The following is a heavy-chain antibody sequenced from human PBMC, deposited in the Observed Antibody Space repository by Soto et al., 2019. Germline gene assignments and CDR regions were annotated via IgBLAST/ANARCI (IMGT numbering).Heavy chain of an antibody. CDR2: ISAYNGNT. CDR3: ARGFPAARFLEWLFDYYFDY. D-gene: IGHD3-3*01. J-gene: IGHJ4*02. Sequence: GASVKVSCKASGYTFTSYGISWVRQAPGQGLEWMGWISAYNGNTNYAQKLQGRVTMTTDTSTSTAYMELRSLRSDDTAVYYCARGFPAARFLEWLFDYYFDYWGQGTLVTVSS. CDR1: GYTFTSYG. V-gene: IGHV1-18*01.